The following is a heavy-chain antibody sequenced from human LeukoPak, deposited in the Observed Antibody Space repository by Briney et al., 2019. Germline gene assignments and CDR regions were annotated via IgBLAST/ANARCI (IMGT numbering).Heavy chain of an antibody. J-gene: IGHJ5*02. CDR2: ISSVSSVNTTI. V-gene: IGHV3-11*01. CDR1: GITFSDYY. D-gene: IGHD6-19*01. Sequence: GGSLRLSCAAPGITFSDYYMSWIRQAPGKGLEWVSYISSVSSVNTTIYYADSVKGRFTISRDNARNSVYLQMNSLRAEDTAVYYCARAPAKGRVAGVNWFDPWGQGTLVTVSS. CDR3: ARAPAKGRVAGVNWFDP.